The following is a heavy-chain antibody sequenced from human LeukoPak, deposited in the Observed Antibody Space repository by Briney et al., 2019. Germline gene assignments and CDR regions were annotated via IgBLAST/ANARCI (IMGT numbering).Heavy chain of an antibody. Sequence: GGSLRLPCAASGFSFNTYPMHWVRQAPGKGLEWVAVISNDGNNKYYADSVKGRFTISRDNSNNTLSLQMNGLRVEDTAVYYCTRPDDSENFYRANHYWGRGTLVTVS. CDR3: TRPDDSENFYRANHY. D-gene: IGHD3-10*01. CDR2: ISNDGNNK. J-gene: IGHJ4*02. V-gene: IGHV3-30*04. CDR1: GFSFNTYP.